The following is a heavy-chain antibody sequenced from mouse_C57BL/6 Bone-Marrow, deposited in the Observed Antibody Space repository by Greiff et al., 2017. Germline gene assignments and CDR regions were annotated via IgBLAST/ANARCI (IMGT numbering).Heavy chain of an antibody. J-gene: IGHJ2*01. D-gene: IGHD1-1*01. CDR2: IDPENGDT. CDR1: GFNIKDDY. CDR3: TTVVLY. Sequence: EVKLVESGAELVRPGASVKLSCTASGFNIKDDYMHWVKQRPEQGLEWIGWIDPENGDTEYASKFQGKATITADTSSNTAYLQLSSLTSADTAVYYGTTVVLYWGKGTALTVST. V-gene: IGHV14-4*01.